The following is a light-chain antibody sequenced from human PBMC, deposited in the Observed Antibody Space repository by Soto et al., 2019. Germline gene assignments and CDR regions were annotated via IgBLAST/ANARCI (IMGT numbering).Light chain of an antibody. CDR3: QSHDTSLSGSRI. CDR2: GDN. CDR1: DSNIGAGYD. V-gene: IGLV1-40*01. J-gene: IGLJ2*01. Sequence: QSVLTQPPSVSGAPGQRVTISCTGSDSNIGAGYDVHWYQQLPGTAPKLLIYGDNNRPSGVPDRFSASKSDTSASLTITGLQAEDEADYYCQSHDTSLSGSRIFGGGTKLTVL.